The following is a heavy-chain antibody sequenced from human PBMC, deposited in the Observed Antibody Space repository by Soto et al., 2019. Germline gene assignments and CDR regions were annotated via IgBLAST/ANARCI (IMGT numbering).Heavy chain of an antibody. V-gene: IGHV2-5*02. CDR1: GFSLSTGGVG. J-gene: IGHJ6*02. Sequence: QITLKESGPTLVKPTQTLTLTCTISGFSLSTGGVGVGWIRQPPGKALEWLALIYWDDDKRYSPSLKSRLTITKDTPKNQVVLKMTKMDPVDTATYYCAHSRCGGDCLQSYSSHYYYGMDVWGQGTTVTVSS. D-gene: IGHD2-21*02. CDR3: AHSRCGGDCLQSYSSHYYYGMDV. CDR2: IYWDDDK.